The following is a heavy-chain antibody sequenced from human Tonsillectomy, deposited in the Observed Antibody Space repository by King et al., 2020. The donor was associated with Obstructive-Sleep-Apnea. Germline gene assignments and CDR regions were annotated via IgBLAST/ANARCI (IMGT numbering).Heavy chain of an antibody. CDR3: ARDIRTGSSSPGAFDI. Sequence: LVESGGGLVQPGRSLRLSCAVSGFTFDDYAMHWVRQTPGKGLEWVSGISWNCGSIDYADSVKGRFTISRDSAKNSLHLQMNGLRAEDTALYYCARDIRTGSSSPGAFDIWGQGTMVIVSA. D-gene: IGHD6-13*01. CDR2: ISWNCGSI. V-gene: IGHV3-9*01. CDR1: GFTFDDYA. J-gene: IGHJ3*02.